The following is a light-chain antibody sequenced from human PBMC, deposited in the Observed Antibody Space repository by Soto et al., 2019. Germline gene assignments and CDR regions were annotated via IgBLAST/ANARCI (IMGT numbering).Light chain of an antibody. V-gene: IGKV3-11*01. CDR2: DAS. Sequence: IVLTHSPATLSFSPWERATLSFSASQSVSSYLAWYQQKPGQAPRLLIYDASNRATGIPARFSGSGSGTDFTLTISSLEPEDFAVYFCQQRSNWPPITFGQGTRLEIK. J-gene: IGKJ5*01. CDR1: QSVSSY. CDR3: QQRSNWPPIT.